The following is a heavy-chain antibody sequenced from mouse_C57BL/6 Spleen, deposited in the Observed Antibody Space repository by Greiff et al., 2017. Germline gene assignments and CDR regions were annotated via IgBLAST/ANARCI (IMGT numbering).Heavy chain of an antibody. CDR2: IDPSDSYT. CDR1: GYTFTSYW. V-gene: IGHV1-50*01. CDR3: ATSDYDYDHWFAY. D-gene: IGHD2-4*01. J-gene: IGHJ3*01. Sequence: QVQLQQPGAELVKPGASVKLSCKASGYTFTSYWMQWVKQRPGQGLEWIGEIDPSDSYTNYNQKFKGKATLTVDTSSSTAYMQLSSLTSEDSAVYYCATSDYDYDHWFAYGGQGTLVTVSA.